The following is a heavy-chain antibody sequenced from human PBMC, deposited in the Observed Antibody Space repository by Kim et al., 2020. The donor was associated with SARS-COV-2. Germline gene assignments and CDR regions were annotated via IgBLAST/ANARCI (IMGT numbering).Heavy chain of an antibody. CDR1: GFTFSSYS. CDR2: ISSSSSTI. V-gene: IGHV3-48*02. CDR3: ARDPMVQGVIRDYYMDV. J-gene: IGHJ6*03. Sequence: GGSLRLSCAASGFTFSSYSMNWVRQAPGKGLEWVSYISSSSSTIYYADSVKGRFTISRDNAKNSLYLQMNSLRDEDTAVYYCARDPMVQGVIRDYYMDVWGKGTTVTVSS. D-gene: IGHD3-10*01.